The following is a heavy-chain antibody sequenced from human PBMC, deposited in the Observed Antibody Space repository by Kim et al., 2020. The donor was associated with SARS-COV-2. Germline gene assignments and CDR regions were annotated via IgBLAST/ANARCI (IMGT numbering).Heavy chain of an antibody. Sequence: ASVKVSCKASGYTFTSYYMHWVRQAPGQGLEWMGIINPSGGSTSYAQKFQGRVTMTRDTSTSTVYMELSSLRSEDTAVYYCARDNPTGSGWAKGIDYWGQGTLVTVSS. V-gene: IGHV1-46*01. J-gene: IGHJ4*02. CDR2: INPSGGST. CDR3: ARDNPTGSGWAKGIDY. CDR1: GYTFTSYY. D-gene: IGHD6-19*01.